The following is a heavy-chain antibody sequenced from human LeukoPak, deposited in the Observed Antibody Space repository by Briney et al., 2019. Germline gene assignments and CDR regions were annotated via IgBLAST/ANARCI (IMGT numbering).Heavy chain of an antibody. CDR1: GGSISSSSYY. Sequence: SETLSLTCTVSGGSISSSSYYWGWIRQPPGKGLEWIGNIYYSGNTYYNPSLKSRVTISADTSKNQFSLKLSSVTAADTAVYYCARLVRGYYNWFDPWGQGTLVTVSS. J-gene: IGHJ5*02. V-gene: IGHV4-39*01. CDR2: IYYSGNT. D-gene: IGHD2-21*01. CDR3: ARLVRGYYNWFDP.